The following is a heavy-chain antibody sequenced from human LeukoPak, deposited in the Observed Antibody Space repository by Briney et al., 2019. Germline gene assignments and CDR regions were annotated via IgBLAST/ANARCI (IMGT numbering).Heavy chain of an antibody. J-gene: IGHJ4*02. CDR1: GFTFSSYG. Sequence: PGRSLRLSCVASGFTFSSYGMHWVRQAPGKGLEWVAVIWYDGSNKYYADSVKGRFTISRDNSKNTLYLQMNSLRPEDTAVYYCARDFKTSSSASFDYFDYWGQGTLVTVSS. D-gene: IGHD6-6*01. CDR3: ARDFKTSSSASFDYFDY. CDR2: IWYDGSNK. V-gene: IGHV3-33*01.